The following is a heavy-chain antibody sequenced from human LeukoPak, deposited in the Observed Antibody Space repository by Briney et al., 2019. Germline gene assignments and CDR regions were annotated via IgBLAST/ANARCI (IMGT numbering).Heavy chain of an antibody. Sequence: SETLSLTCAVSGVSISRFSWSWIRQPPGRGLEWIGYIYHSGSTNYNPSLKTRVTISVDMSKNQFSLRLTSVTAADTAVYYCARDTRVYDRSGYHYFDYWGQGSLVTVSS. CDR3: ARDTRVYDRSGYHYFDY. CDR2: IYHSGST. CDR1: GVSISRFS. D-gene: IGHD3-22*01. V-gene: IGHV4-59*01. J-gene: IGHJ4*02.